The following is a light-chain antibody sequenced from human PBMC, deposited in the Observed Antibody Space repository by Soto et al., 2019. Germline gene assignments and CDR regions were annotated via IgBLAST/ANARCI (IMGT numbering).Light chain of an antibody. CDR2: GAS. V-gene: IGKV3-20*01. CDR1: QSVSTSS. CDR3: QHYDNSPLT. J-gene: IGKJ4*01. Sequence: EIVLSQSPGTLSLSPGERATLSCRASQSVSTSSLVWYQQKVGQAPRLLIYGASNRATGIPDRFSGSGSGTDFTLTISRLEPEDFAMYYCQHYDNSPLTFGGGTKVEIK.